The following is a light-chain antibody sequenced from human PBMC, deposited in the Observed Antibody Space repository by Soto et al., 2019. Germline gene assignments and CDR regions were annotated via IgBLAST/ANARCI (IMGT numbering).Light chain of an antibody. CDR1: QRITSY. J-gene: IGKJ1*01. V-gene: IGKV3-11*01. CDR3: QQYEAVVT. Sequence: EVVLTQSPATLSLSPGERATLSCRASQRITSYLAWYQQRPGQAPRLLMYYATNRASGVPARFSGSKSGTDFTLTIRSLQPEDVAVYYCQQYEAVVTFGQGTKVEI. CDR2: YAT.